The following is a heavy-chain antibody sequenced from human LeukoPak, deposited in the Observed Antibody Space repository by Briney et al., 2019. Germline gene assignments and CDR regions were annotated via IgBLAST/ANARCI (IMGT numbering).Heavy chain of an antibody. Sequence: PGGSLRLSCPASGFTFSSYWMHWVRQAPGKGLVWVSLINTDGSSTTYADSVKGRFTISRDNAKNTLYLQMNSLRAEDTAVYYCARDTYDSSGYYYGPFDYWGQGTPVTVSS. V-gene: IGHV3-74*01. CDR3: ARDTYDSSGYYYGPFDY. D-gene: IGHD3-22*01. CDR2: INTDGSST. J-gene: IGHJ4*02. CDR1: GFTFSSYW.